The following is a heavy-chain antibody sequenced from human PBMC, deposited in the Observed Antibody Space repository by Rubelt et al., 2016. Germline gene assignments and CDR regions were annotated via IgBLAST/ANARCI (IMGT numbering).Heavy chain of an antibody. Sequence: AASGFTFTTAGMTWIRQAPGKGLEWVSTIVYSGDSQYYADSVKGRFTISRDNTRNSLFLQMNSLRADDTAIYYCLNWRDYGSSSPEAWGQGTLVTVSS. CDR2: IVYSGDSQ. D-gene: IGHD6-6*01. CDR3: LNWRDYGSSSPEA. J-gene: IGHJ1*01. CDR1: GFTFTTAG. V-gene: IGHV3-21*01.